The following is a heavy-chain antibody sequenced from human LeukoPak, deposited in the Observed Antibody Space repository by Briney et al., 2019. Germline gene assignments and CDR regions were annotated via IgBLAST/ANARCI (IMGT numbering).Heavy chain of an antibody. Sequence: GGSLRLSCAASGFTFSSDWMRWVSQAPGEGGEWVANIKQEGSEKYYVDSVEGRFTISRDNAKNSLYLQMNSLRADDTAVYSCARDLLTMVRGVIYYYYGMDVWGQGTTVTVSS. V-gene: IGHV3-7*01. D-gene: IGHD3-10*01. CDR2: IKQEGSEK. CDR1: GFTFSSDW. J-gene: IGHJ6*02. CDR3: ARDLLTMVRGVIYYYYGMDV.